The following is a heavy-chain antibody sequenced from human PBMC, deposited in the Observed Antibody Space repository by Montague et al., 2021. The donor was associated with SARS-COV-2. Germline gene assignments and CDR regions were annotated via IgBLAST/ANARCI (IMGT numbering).Heavy chain of an antibody. CDR1: GGSFSGYN. CDR3: ARALVLGEEDAVMVYFFYYMDV. CDR2: INHSGST. V-gene: IGHV4-34*01. D-gene: IGHD3-16*01. J-gene: IGHJ6*03. Sequence: SETLSLTCAVYGGSFSGYNWTWIRQHPGKGQEWIGEINHSGSTNYNPSLKSRLTITVDTSKNQFSLNLSSVTAADTAVYYCARALVLGEEDAVMVYFFYYMDVWGKGTTVTVS.